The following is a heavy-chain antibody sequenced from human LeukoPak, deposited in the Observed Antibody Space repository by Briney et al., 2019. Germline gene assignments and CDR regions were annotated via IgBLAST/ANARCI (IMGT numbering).Heavy chain of an antibody. D-gene: IGHD4-23*01. CDR1: GFTFRSYE. CDR3: ARDSYGGLDY. Sequence: RPGGSLRLSCAASGFTFRSYEMNWVRQAPGKGLEWVSYISSSSSTIYYSDSLKGRFTISRDNAKNSLYLQMNSLRAEDTAVYYCARDSYGGLDYWGQGTLVTVSS. CDR2: ISSSSSTI. J-gene: IGHJ4*02. V-gene: IGHV3-48*03.